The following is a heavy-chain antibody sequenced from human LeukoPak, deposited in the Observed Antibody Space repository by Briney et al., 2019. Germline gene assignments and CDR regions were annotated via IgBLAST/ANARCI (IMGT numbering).Heavy chain of an antibody. V-gene: IGHV3-7*01. Sequence: GGSLRLSCAASGFTFSRYGMHWVRQAPGKGLEWVANIKQDGSEKYYVDSVKGRFTISRDNAKNSLYLQMNSLRAEDTAVYYCARVGVTIFDYWGQGTLVTVSS. CDR3: ARVGVTIFDY. CDR1: GFTFSRYG. CDR2: IKQDGSEK. D-gene: IGHD2-21*02. J-gene: IGHJ4*02.